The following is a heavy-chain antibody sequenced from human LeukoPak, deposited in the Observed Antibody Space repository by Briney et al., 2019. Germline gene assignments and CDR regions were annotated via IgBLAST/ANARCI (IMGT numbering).Heavy chain of an antibody. V-gene: IGHV3-30*02. Sequence: GGSLRLSCAASGFTFSSYGMQWVRQAPGKGLEWVAFIRYDGSNKYYADSVKGRFTISRDNSKNTLYLQMNSLRAEDTAVYYCAKDMAVVVPAASRAFDIWGQGTMVTVSS. CDR3: AKDMAVVVPAASRAFDI. D-gene: IGHD2-2*01. J-gene: IGHJ3*02. CDR1: GFTFSSYG. CDR2: IRYDGSNK.